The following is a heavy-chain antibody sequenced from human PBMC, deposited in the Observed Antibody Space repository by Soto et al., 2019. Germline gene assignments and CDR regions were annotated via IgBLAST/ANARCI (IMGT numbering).Heavy chain of an antibody. CDR2: IYYSGST. Sequence: QVQLQESGPGLVKPSETLSLTCTVSNGSISSYYWSWIRPPPGQGLEWIGSIYYSGSTNYNPSLESRVTLSLGTSKKQCSLRLSFVTAADTAVYYWARLHEYLHDILIWRDGFDVWGQGTMVTVSS. CDR1: NGSISSYY. CDR3: ARLHEYLHDILIWRDGFDV. J-gene: IGHJ3*01. V-gene: IGHV4-59*01. D-gene: IGHD3-9*01.